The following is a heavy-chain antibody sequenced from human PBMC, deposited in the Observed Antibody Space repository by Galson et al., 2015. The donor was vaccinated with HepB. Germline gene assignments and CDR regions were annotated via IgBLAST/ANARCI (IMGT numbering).Heavy chain of an antibody. CDR3: ARAPRGVVPAAIPYYYGMDV. CDR2: IIPILGIA. D-gene: IGHD2-2*01. V-gene: IGHV1-69*02. CDR1: GGTFSSYT. J-gene: IGHJ6*02. Sequence: SVKVSCKASGGTFSSYTISWVRQAPGQGLEWMGRIIPILGIANYAQKFQGRVTITADKSTSTAYMELSSLRSEDTAVYYCARAPRGVVPAAIPYYYGMDVWGQGTTVTVSS.